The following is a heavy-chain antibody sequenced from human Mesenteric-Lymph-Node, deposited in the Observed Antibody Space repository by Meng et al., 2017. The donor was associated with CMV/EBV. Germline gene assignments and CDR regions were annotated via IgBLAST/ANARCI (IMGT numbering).Heavy chain of an antibody. CDR1: GGSFSGYY. J-gene: IGHJ4*02. CDR2: INHSGST. CDR3: ARHQRWLKSEGGFNY. V-gene: IGHV4-34*01. Sequence: HVQLKQLGAGLVKPSETLSLTCAVYGGSFSGYYWSWIRQPPGKGLEWIGEINHSGSTNYNPSLKSRVTISVDTSKNQFSLKLSSVTATDTAVYYCARHQRWLKSEGGFNYWGQGTLVTVSS. D-gene: IGHD4-23*01.